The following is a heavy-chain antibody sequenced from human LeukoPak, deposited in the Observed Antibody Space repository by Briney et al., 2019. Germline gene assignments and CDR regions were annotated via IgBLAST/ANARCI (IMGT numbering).Heavy chain of an antibody. CDR1: GGSISSGSYY. CDR3: ARQWLGDAFDI. V-gene: IGHV4-61*02. CDR2: IYTSGST. J-gene: IGHJ3*02. D-gene: IGHD3-22*01. Sequence: SETLSLTCTVSGGSISSGSYYWSWIRQPAGQGLEWIGRIYTSGSTNYNPSLKSRVTISVDTSKNQFSLKLSSVTAADTAVYYCARQWLGDAFDIWGQGTMVTVSS.